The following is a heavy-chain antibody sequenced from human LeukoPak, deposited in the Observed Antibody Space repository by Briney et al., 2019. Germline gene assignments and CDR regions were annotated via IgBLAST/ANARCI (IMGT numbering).Heavy chain of an antibody. CDR2: MNPNSGNT. CDR1: GYTFTSYD. J-gene: IGHJ4*02. Sequence: ASVKVSCKASGYTFTSYDINWVRQATGQGLEWMGWMNPNSGNTGYAQKFQGRVTMTRDTSISTAYMELSRLRSDDTAMYYCARDWGCSSTSCHLDYWGQGTLVTVSS. D-gene: IGHD2-2*01. V-gene: IGHV1-8*01. CDR3: ARDWGCSSTSCHLDY.